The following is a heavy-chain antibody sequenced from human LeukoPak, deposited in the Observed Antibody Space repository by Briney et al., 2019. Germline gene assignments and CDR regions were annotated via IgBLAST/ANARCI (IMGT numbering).Heavy chain of an antibody. Sequence: SETLSLTCAVYGGTFRGYYWSWIRQPPGKGLEWIGEINPRGSTNYNPSLESRVTVSADTSRNQLSLSLTSVTAAVSAVYFCARGLRQGSAWSWGPKEKSYQYMDVWGTGTTVIVSS. CDR3: ARGLRQGSAWSWGPKEKSYQYMDV. CDR2: INPRGST. D-gene: IGHD6-19*01. CDR1: GGTFRGYY. J-gene: IGHJ6*04. V-gene: IGHV4-34*01.